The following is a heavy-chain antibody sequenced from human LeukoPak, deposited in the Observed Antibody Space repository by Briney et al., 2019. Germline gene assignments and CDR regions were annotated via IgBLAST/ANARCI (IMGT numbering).Heavy chain of an antibody. J-gene: IGHJ5*02. V-gene: IGHV4-39*01. Sequence: SQTLSLTCTLSGGSILDSIYYSAWIRQPPGTGLEWIATIFYTGNTHYNPSLKSRVTMSVDTVKNQFSLNLNSVTAADTAVYYCARQSSGYYYGWFDPWGQGTLVTVSS. D-gene: IGHD3-22*01. CDR2: IFYTGNT. CDR1: GGSILDSIYY. CDR3: ARQSSGYYYGWFDP.